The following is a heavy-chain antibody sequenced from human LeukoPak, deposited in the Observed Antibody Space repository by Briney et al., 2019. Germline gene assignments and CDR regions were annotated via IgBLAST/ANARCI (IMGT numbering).Heavy chain of an antibody. J-gene: IGHJ4*02. CDR3: AKGAIVYVMNYFDY. D-gene: IGHD2-8*01. CDR2: ISGSGGST. CDR1: GFTLSSYA. Sequence: GGSLRLSCAASGFTLSSYAMSWVRQAPGKGLEWVSVISGSGGSTYYADSVKGRFTISRDNSKNTLYLVMNSLRAEDTAVYYCAKGAIVYVMNYFDYWSQGTLVTVSS. V-gene: IGHV3-23*01.